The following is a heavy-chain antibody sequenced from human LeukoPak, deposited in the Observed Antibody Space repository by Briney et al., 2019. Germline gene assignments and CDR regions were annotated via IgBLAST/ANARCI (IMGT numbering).Heavy chain of an antibody. V-gene: IGHV3-33*01. CDR2: IWYDGSNK. CDR1: GFTLSSYG. J-gene: IGHJ4*02. Sequence: GGSLRLSCAASGFTLSSYGMHWVRQAPGKGLEWVAVIWYDGSNKYYADSVKGRFTISRDNSKNTLYLQMNSLRAEDTAVYYCARNTAAATLFDYWGQGTLVTVSS. D-gene: IGHD6-13*01. CDR3: ARNTAAATLFDY.